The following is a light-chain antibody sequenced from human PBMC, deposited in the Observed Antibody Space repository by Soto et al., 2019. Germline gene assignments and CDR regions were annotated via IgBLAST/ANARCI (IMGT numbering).Light chain of an antibody. CDR3: QQSYSTPYT. J-gene: IGKJ2*01. CDR1: QTISSY. V-gene: IGKV1-39*01. Sequence: DIQMTQSPSSLSASVGDRVTITCRASQTISSYLNWYQQKPGKAPELLIYVESNLQRGVSSRFSGRGSGTDFPLTISRLQPEDFATYYCQQSYSTPYTFGQGTRVEIK. CDR2: VES.